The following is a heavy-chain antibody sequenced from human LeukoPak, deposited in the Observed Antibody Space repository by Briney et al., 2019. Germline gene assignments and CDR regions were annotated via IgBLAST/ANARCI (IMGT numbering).Heavy chain of an antibody. D-gene: IGHD2-21*02. CDR1: GGSFSGYY. Sequence: SETLSLTCAVYGGSFSGYYWSWIRQPPGKGLEWIGEINHSGSTNYNPSLKSRVTISVDTSKNQFPLKLSSVTAADTAVYYCARGGEAYCGGDCYLTFDYWGQGTLVTVSS. J-gene: IGHJ4*02. CDR3: ARGGEAYCGGDCYLTFDY. V-gene: IGHV4-34*01. CDR2: INHSGST.